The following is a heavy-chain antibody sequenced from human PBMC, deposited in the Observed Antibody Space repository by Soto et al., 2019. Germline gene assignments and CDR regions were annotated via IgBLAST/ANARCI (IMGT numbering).Heavy chain of an antibody. CDR3: ARDMVENYGDFYFDY. CDR2: INPNSGGT. D-gene: IGHD4-17*01. V-gene: IGHV1-2*02. J-gene: IGHJ4*02. CDR1: GYTFTGYY. Sequence: ASVKVSCKASGYTFTGYYMHWVRQAPGQGLEWMGWINPNSGGTNYAQKFQGRVTMTRDTSISTAYMELSRLRSDDTAVYYWARDMVENYGDFYFDYWGQGTLVTVSS.